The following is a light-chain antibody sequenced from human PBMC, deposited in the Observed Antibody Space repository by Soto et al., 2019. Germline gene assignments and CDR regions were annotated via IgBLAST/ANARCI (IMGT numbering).Light chain of an antibody. Sequence: QSVLTQPPSASGTPGQRVIISCSGTSSSIESNYVYWYQQLPGTAPRLLIYRNNQRPSGVPDRFSGSKFGTSASLAISALRSEDEADYYCTVWDDSLRGRLFGGGTQLTVL. CDR3: TVWDDSLRGRL. V-gene: IGLV1-47*01. J-gene: IGLJ2*01. CDR2: RNN. CDR1: SSSIESNY.